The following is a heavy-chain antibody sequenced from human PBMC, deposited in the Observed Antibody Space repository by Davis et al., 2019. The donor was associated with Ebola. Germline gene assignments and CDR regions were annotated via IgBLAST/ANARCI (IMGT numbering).Heavy chain of an antibody. J-gene: IGHJ4*02. CDR3: ARGSSTYYGDYPFDY. CDR1: GGSVSSSSHN. Sequence: LETLSLTCTVSGGSVSSSSHNWGWIRQPPGKGLEWIGSMYYTGTSYYNPSLKSRVTMSIDTSKNQFSLKLSSVTAADTAVYYCARGSSTYYGDYPFDYWGQGTLVTVSS. D-gene: IGHD4-17*01. V-gene: IGHV4-39*07. CDR2: MYYTGTS.